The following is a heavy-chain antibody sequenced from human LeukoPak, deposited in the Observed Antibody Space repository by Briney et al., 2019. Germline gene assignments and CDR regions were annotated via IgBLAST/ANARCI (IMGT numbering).Heavy chain of an antibody. V-gene: IGHV4-34*01. D-gene: IGHD2-8*01. CDR3: ARARLGRCTNGICRYFDY. CDR2: IHHSRST. Sequence: PSETLSLTCAVHGEPFTGYYWSWIRQSPERGLEWLGEIHHSRSTNYNPSLKRPVTLSVDASRNEVSLKVDSVTAADTAVYFCARARLGRCTNGICRYFDYWGQGSVVTVSS. CDR1: GEPFTGYY. J-gene: IGHJ4*02.